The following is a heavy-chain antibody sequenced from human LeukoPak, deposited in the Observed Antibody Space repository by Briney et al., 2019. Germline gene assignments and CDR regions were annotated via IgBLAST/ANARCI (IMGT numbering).Heavy chain of an antibody. CDR2: ISNGNT. CDR3: VREAGYCASVCLKSNWFDP. V-gene: IGHV3-23*01. Sequence: GGSLRLSCAASGFPFSRHAMSWVRQPPGKGLEWVSAISNGNTYYADSVRGRFTISRDDSKNTVYLQMNSLRDEDTALYYCVREAGYCASVCLKSNWFDPWGQGTLVIVSS. J-gene: IGHJ5*02. CDR1: GFPFSRHA. D-gene: IGHD2-21*02.